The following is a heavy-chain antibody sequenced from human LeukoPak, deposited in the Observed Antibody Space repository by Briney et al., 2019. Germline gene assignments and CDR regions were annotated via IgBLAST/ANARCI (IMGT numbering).Heavy chain of an antibody. J-gene: IGHJ4*02. CDR2: IYYSGST. D-gene: IGHD3-16*01. CDR3: ARGGGFSAY. CDR1: GGSISSYY. V-gene: IGHV4-59*01. Sequence: SETLALTCTVSGGSISSYYWSWIRQPPGKGLEWIGYIYYSGSTNYNPSLKSRVTISVDTSKNQFSLKLSSVTAADTAVYYCARGGGFSAYWGQGTLVTVSS.